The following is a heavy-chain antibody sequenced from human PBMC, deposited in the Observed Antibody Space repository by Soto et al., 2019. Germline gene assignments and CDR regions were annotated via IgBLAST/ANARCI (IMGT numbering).Heavy chain of an antibody. D-gene: IGHD2-8*02. V-gene: IGHV4-34*01. Sequence: SETLSLTCAVYGGNFSGYYWSWIRQPPGKGLEWIGEINHSGSTNYNPSLKSRVTISVDTSKNQFSLKLSSVTAADTAVYYCARYVCTGDRIDYPGQGTLVTGST. J-gene: IGHJ4*02. CDR1: GGNFSGYY. CDR3: ARYVCTGDRIDY. CDR2: INHSGST.